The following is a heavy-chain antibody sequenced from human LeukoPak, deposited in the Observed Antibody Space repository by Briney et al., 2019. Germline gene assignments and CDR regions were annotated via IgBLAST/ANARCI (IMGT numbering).Heavy chain of an antibody. CDR2: IYSSGNT. Sequence: SETLSLTCSVSGGSFSGYYWSWIRPPAGNGLEWIGRIYSSGNTNYNPSLKSRVTMSVDTSKNQFSLRLNSVTASDTAVYYCARPLGATHFDYWGQGTLVTVSS. J-gene: IGHJ4*02. CDR3: ARPLGATHFDY. V-gene: IGHV4-4*07. D-gene: IGHD1-26*01. CDR1: GGSFSGYY.